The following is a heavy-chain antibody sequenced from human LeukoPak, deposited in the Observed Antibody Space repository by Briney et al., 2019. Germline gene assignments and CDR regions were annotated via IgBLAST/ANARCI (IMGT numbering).Heavy chain of an antibody. V-gene: IGHV3-23*01. D-gene: IGHD6-19*01. J-gene: IGHJ4*02. CDR2: ISGSGGST. CDR3: ARVPSGWKPFDY. Sequence: QAGGSLRLSCAASGFTFSSYAMSWVRQAPGKGLEWVSAISGSGGSTYYADSVKGRFTISRDNAKNTLYLQMNSLRAEDTAVYYCARVPSGWKPFDYWGQGTLVTVSS. CDR1: GFTFSSYA.